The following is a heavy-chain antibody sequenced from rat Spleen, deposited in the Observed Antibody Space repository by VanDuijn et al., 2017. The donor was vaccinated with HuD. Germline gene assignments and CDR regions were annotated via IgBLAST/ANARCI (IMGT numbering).Heavy chain of an antibody. CDR1: GFTFSDYY. Sequence: EVELVESGGGLVQPGRSLKLSCAASGFTFSDYYMAWVRQAPTKGLEWVASISSGGGGTYYPDSVKDRFTISRDNAKSTLYLQMDSLRSEDTATYYCTTDTFYDGTYYPGGFDYWGQGVMVTVSS. CDR2: ISSGGGGT. CDR3: TTDTFYDGTYYPGGFDY. D-gene: IGHD1-12*02. V-gene: IGHV5-20*01. J-gene: IGHJ2*01.